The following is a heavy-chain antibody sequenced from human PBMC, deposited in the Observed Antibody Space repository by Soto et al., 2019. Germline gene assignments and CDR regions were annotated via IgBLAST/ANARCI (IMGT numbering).Heavy chain of an antibody. D-gene: IGHD2-15*01. CDR3: AIVPNCDTSSCYSYFDF. V-gene: IGHV3-74*01. CDR2: ISSDGTST. J-gene: IGHJ4*02. CDR1: GFTFSNYW. Sequence: EMQLVESGGGLVQPGGSLRLSCAASGFTFSNYWMHWVRQAPGKGPVWVSRISSDGTSTTYADSVKGRFTISRDNAKSSLYLQVKRLRAEDTAVYYCAIVPNCDTSSCYSYFDFWGQGALMTVSS.